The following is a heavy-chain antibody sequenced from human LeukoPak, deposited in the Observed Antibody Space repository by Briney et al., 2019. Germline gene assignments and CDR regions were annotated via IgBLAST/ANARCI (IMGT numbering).Heavy chain of an antibody. CDR2: ISAYNGNT. D-gene: IGHD6-13*01. V-gene: IGHV1-18*01. Sequence: EASVKVSCKASGGTFSSYAISWVRQAPGQGLEWMGWISAYNGNTNYAQKLQGRVTMTTDTSTSTAYMELRSLRSDDTAVYYCARDRGAAGTDYWGQGTLVTVSS. CDR3: ARDRGAAGTDY. CDR1: GGTFSSYA. J-gene: IGHJ4*02.